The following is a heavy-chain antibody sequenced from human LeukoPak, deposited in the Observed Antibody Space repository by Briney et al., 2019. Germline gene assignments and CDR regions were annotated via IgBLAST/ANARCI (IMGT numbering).Heavy chain of an antibody. CDR3: ARDFLNGTPGGY. Sequence: GGSLRLSCAASGFTFSSYSMNWVRQAPGKGLEWVSSISSSSSYIYYADSVKGRFTISRDNAKNSLYLQMNSLRAEDTAVYYCARDFLNGTPGGYWGQGTLVTVSS. D-gene: IGHD2-8*01. CDR2: ISSSSSYI. V-gene: IGHV3-21*01. CDR1: GFTFSSYS. J-gene: IGHJ4*02.